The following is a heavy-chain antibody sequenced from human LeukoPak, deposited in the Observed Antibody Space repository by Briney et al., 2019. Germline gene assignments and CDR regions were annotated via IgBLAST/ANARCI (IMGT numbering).Heavy chain of an antibody. D-gene: IGHD3-9*01. CDR3: ASSANILTGYYSAFDI. CDR1: GYTFTSYW. V-gene: IGHV5-51*01. J-gene: IGHJ3*02. CDR2: IYPGDSDT. Sequence: GESLKISCKGSGYTFTSYWIGWVRQMPGKGLEWMGIIYPGDSDTRYSPSFQGQVTISADKSIRTAYLQWSSLKASDTAMYYCASSANILTGYYSAFDIWGQGTMVTVSS.